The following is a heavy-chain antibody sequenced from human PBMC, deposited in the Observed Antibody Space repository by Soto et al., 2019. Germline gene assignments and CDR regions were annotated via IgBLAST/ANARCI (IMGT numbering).Heavy chain of an antibody. CDR1: GFTFSSYG. CDR2: ISYDGSNK. CDR3: AKDLQAYGDYAFDY. Sequence: QVQLVESGGGVAQPGRSLRLSCAASGFTFSSYGMHWVRQAPGKGLEWVAVISYDGSNKYYADSVKGRFTISRDNSKNTLYLQMNSLRAEDTAVYYCAKDLQAYGDYAFDYWGQGTLVTVSS. D-gene: IGHD4-17*01. V-gene: IGHV3-30*18. J-gene: IGHJ4*02.